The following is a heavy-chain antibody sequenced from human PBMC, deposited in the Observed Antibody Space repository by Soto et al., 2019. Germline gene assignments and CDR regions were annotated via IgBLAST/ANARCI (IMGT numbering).Heavy chain of an antibody. Sequence: RASVKVSCKASGYTFTSYGISWVRQAPGQGLEWMGWISAYNGNTNYAQKLQGRVTMTTDTSTSTAYMELRSLRSDDTAVYYCARSPSSLYNWNGADAFDSWGEGTMVTVS. D-gene: IGHD1-20*01. CDR2: ISAYNGNT. CDR3: ARSPSSLYNWNGADAFDS. V-gene: IGHV1-18*01. J-gene: IGHJ3*02. CDR1: GYTFTSYG.